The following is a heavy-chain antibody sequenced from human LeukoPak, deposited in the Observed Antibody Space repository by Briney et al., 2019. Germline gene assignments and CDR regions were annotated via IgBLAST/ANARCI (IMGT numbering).Heavy chain of an antibody. V-gene: IGHV4-38-2*01. J-gene: IGHJ3*02. CDR1: GDSFSSGYC. Sequence: PSETLSLTCAVSGDSFSSGYCWGCIRRPPGKGLEWIGSIYHSGSTYYNPSLKSRVTISVDTSKNQFSLKLSSVTAADTAVYYRARHGLDSWTDALDMCPQDPMVTVSS. CDR2: IYHSGST. D-gene: IGHD3/OR15-3a*01. CDR3: ARHGLDSWTDALDM.